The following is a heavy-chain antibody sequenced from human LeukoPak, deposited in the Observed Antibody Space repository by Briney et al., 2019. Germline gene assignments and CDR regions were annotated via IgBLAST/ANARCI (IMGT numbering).Heavy chain of an antibody. V-gene: IGHV3-33*06. CDR2: IWYDGSKK. D-gene: IGHD5-18*01. CDR3: AKDLSYGSNWFDP. Sequence: QPGRSLRLSCAASGFTFSSHVMHWVRQAPGKGLEWVALIWYDGSKKNYADSVKGRFTISRDDSKSTLYLQINSLRAEDTAVYYCAKDLSYGSNWFDPWGQGTLVTVSS. CDR1: GFTFSSHV. J-gene: IGHJ5*02.